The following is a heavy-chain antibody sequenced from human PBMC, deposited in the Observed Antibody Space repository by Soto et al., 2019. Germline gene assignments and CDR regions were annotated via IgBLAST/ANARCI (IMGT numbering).Heavy chain of an antibody. Sequence: PSETLSLTCTVSGGSISSYYWGWVRQPPGQGLEWIGYMYYSGSSKYNPSLQSRVAMSVDASKSQFSLNLSSVTAADTAVYYCARVLDSSSSGFDFWGQGTLVTVSS. V-gene: IGHV4-59*01. J-gene: IGHJ4*02. CDR2: MYYSGSS. CDR1: GGSISSYY. D-gene: IGHD6-6*01. CDR3: ARVLDSSSSGFDF.